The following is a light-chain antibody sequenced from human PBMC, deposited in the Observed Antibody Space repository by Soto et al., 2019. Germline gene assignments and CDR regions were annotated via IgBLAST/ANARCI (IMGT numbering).Light chain of an antibody. V-gene: IGLV4-69*01. CDR2: LNSDGSH. CDR1: SGYSTYA. Sequence: LVLTQAPSASASLGASVKLTCTLSSGYSTYAIAWHQQKPEKGPRYLLKLNSDGSHKKGDGIPDRFSGSSSGAERYLTISSLQSEDEADYYCQTWGTGIHVVFGGGIKLTVL. J-gene: IGLJ2*01. CDR3: QTWGTGIHVV.